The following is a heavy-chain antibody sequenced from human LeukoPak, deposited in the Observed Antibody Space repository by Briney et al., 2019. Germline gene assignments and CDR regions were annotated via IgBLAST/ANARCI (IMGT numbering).Heavy chain of an antibody. D-gene: IGHD1-1*01. J-gene: IGHJ4*02. V-gene: IGHV4-59*01. CDR1: GGSISSYY. CDR2: IYYSRTT. CDR3: ARVGDWNDLVY. Sequence: SETLSLTCTVSGGSISSYYWSWIRQPPEEGLEWIGYIYYSRTTNYNPSLKSRVTISVDTSKNQFSLKLSSVTAADTAVYYCARVGDWNDLVYWGQGTLVTVSS.